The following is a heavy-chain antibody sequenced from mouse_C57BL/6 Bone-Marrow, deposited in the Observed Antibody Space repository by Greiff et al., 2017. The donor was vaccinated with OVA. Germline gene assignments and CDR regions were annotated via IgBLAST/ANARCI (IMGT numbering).Heavy chain of an antibody. CDR2: IWSGGST. CDR1: GFSLTSYG. D-gene: IGHD1-1*01. Sequence: QVQLQQSGPGLVQPSQSLSITCTVSGFSLTSYGVHWVRQSPGKGLEWLGVIWSGGSTDYNAAFISRLSISKDNSKSQVFFTMNSLQADDTAIYYCARKPYGSSYWYFDVWGTGTTVTVSS. CDR3: ARKPYGSSYWYFDV. J-gene: IGHJ1*03. V-gene: IGHV2-2*01.